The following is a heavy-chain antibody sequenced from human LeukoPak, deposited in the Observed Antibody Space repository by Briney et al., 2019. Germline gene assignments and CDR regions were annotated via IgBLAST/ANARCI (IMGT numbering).Heavy chain of an antibody. Sequence: GRSLRLSCAASGFTFSSYAMHWVRQAPGKGLEWVAVISYDGSNKYYADSVKGRFTISRDNSKNTLYLQMNSLGAEDTAVYYCARVGIAAAAYYFDYWGQGTLVTVSS. CDR3: ARVGIAAAAYYFDY. CDR1: GFTFSSYA. J-gene: IGHJ4*02. CDR2: ISYDGSNK. V-gene: IGHV3-30-3*01. D-gene: IGHD6-13*01.